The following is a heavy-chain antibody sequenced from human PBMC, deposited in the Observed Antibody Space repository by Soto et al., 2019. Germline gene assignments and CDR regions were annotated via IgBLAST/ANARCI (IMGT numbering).Heavy chain of an antibody. CDR1: GGSFSGYY. D-gene: IGHD3-10*01. Sequence: SETLSLTCAVHGGSFSGYYWDWIRQPPGKGLEWIGEVNHGGTSNYNPSPKSRAIISVDTSKNQFSLKLTSVTAEDTALYFCAGWSFQGSGDLFHGLDVWGQGTRVTVSS. CDR3: AGWSFQGSGDLFHGLDV. V-gene: IGHV4-34*01. J-gene: IGHJ6*02. CDR2: VNHGGTS.